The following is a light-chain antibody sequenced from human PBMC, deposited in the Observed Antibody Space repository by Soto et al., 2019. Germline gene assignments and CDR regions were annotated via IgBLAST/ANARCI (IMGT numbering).Light chain of an antibody. CDR1: SSDVGGFNY. Sequence: QSALTQPASVSGSPGQSITISCTGTSSDVGGFNYVSWYQLHSGKAPQLMIYGVSNRPSGVSNRFSGSKSGNTASLTISGLQAEDEADYYCTSYTSTSTLVFGGGTKVTVL. V-gene: IGLV2-14*01. CDR2: GVS. J-gene: IGLJ2*01. CDR3: TSYTSTSTLV.